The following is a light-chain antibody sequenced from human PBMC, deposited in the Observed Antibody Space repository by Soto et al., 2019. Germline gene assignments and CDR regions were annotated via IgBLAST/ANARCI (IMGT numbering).Light chain of an antibody. V-gene: IGLV1-40*01. CDR2: GNN. CDR3: QSYDSSLRDVV. CDR1: SSNIGAGYD. J-gene: IGLJ2*01. Sequence: QSVRTQPPSVSGAPGQRVTISCTGSSSNIGAGYDVHWYQQLPGTAPKLLIYGNNNRPSGVPDRFSGSKSGTSASLAITGLQAEDEADYYCQSYDSSLRDVVFGGGTKLTVL.